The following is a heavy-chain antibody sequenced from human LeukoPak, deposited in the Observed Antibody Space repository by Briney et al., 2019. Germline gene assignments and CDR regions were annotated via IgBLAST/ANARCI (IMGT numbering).Heavy chain of an antibody. D-gene: IGHD3-22*01. V-gene: IGHV2-70*11. Sequence: SGPTLVNPTQTLTPTCTFSGFSLSTSGMCVSWIRQPPGKALEWLARIDWDDDKYYSTSLKTRLTISKDTSKNQVVLTMTNMDPVDTATYYCARSLHYYDSSGYNWFDPWGQGTLVTVSS. CDR2: IDWDDDK. J-gene: IGHJ5*02. CDR3: ARSLHYYDSSGYNWFDP. CDR1: GFSLSTSGMC.